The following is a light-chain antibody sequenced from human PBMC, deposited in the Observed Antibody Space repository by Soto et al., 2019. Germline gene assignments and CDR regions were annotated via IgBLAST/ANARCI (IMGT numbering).Light chain of an antibody. CDR3: QQYGSSWT. Sequence: EIVLTQSPSTMSLSPGERATLPCRASQSVSSSYLAWYQQKPGQAPRLLIYGASSRATGIPDRFSSSGSGTDFTLTISRLEPEDFAVYYCQQYGSSWTFGQGTKVEIK. V-gene: IGKV3-20*01. CDR2: GAS. J-gene: IGKJ1*01. CDR1: QSVSSSY.